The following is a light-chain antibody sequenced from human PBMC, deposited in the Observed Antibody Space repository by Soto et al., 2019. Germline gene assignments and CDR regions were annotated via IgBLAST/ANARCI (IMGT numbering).Light chain of an antibody. V-gene: IGKV3-15*01. J-gene: IGKJ1*01. CDR1: QSVSSN. CDR3: LQHNSYPWT. CDR2: GAS. Sequence: EIVMTQSPATLSVSPGERATLSCRASQSVSSNLAWYQQKPGQAPRLLIYGASTRATGIPARFSGGGSGTEFTLTISSLQPEDFATYYCLQHNSYPWTFGQGTKVDIK.